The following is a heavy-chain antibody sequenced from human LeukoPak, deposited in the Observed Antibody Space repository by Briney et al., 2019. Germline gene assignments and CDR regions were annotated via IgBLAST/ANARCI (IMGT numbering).Heavy chain of an antibody. J-gene: IGHJ5*02. CDR2: IYYSGST. V-gene: IGHV4-39*07. D-gene: IGHD3-10*01. CDR1: GGSISSSSYY. Sequence: SETLSLTCTVSGGSISSSSYYWGWIRQPPGKGLEWIGSIYYSGSTYYNPSLKSRVTISVDTSKNQFSLKLSSVTAADTAVYYCARSRVITMVRENWFDPWGQGTLVTVSS. CDR3: ARSRVITMVRENWFDP.